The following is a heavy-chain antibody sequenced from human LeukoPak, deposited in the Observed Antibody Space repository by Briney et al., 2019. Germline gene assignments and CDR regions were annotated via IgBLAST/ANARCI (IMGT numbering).Heavy chain of an antibody. D-gene: IGHD2-8*02. J-gene: IGHJ4*02. CDR3: ARAPTALPGAADY. CDR2: IGISGDA. CDR1: RFTFGSYD. Sequence: PGGSLRLSCAASRFTFGSYDMHWVRQAPGKGLEWVSAIGISGDAYYPDSVKGRFTTSRDNAKNSLYLQMNSLRAGDTAVYYCARAPTALPGAADYWGQGNLVTVSS. V-gene: IGHV3-13*04.